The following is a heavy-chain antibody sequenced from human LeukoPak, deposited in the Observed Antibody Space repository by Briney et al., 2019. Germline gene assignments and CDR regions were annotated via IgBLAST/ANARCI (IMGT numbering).Heavy chain of an antibody. CDR1: GGPISNYY. Sequence: PSETLSLTCTVSGGPISNYYWSWIRQPPGKGLEWIGYIYYSGRTNSNPSLKSRVTISVDTSKNQFSLKLSSVTAADTAVYYCARAQPTAVWNYLGGMDWFDPWGQGTLVTVSS. D-gene: IGHD1-7*01. CDR3: ARAQPTAVWNYLGGMDWFDP. CDR2: IYYSGRT. J-gene: IGHJ5*02. V-gene: IGHV4-59*01.